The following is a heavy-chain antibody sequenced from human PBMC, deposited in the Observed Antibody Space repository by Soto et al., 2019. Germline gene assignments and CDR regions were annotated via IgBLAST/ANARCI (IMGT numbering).Heavy chain of an antibody. CDR3: AKDAVYNDGLWLMDS. D-gene: IGHD2-21*01. CDR2: MTGSGATI. Sequence: EVQLLESGGGLVQRGGSLRLSCAASGFTISTFAMTWVRQAPGKGLESVCGMTGSGATIHYADSVKGRFTISKDNSRNVLYLQMDYLRDEDMAVYYCAKDAVYNDGLWLMDSWGQGTLVTVSS. V-gene: IGHV3-23*01. J-gene: IGHJ4*02. CDR1: GFTISTFA.